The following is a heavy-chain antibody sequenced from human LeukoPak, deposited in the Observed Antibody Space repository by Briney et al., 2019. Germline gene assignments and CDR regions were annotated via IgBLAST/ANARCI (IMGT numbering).Heavy chain of an antibody. CDR1: GYSFTSYW. CDR2: IYPGDSDT. J-gene: IGHJ3*02. D-gene: IGHD3-10*01. CDR3: ARSQREYYYGSGSSFDI. Sequence: GESLKISCKGSGYSFTSYWIGWVRQMPGKGLEWMGIIYPGDSDTRYSPSFQGQVTISADKSISTAYLQWSSLKASDTAMYYCARSQREYYYGSGSSFDIWGQGTMVTVSS. V-gene: IGHV5-51*01.